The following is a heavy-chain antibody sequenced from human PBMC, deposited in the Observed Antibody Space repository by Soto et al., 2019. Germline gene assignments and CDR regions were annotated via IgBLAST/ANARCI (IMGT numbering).Heavy chain of an antibody. CDR1: GGSFSGYY. CDR3: ARGLSMVRGIYYFDY. CDR2: INHSGST. D-gene: IGHD3-10*01. J-gene: IGHJ4*02. Sequence: SETLSLTCAVYGGSFSGYYWSWIRQPPGKGLEWIGEINHSGSTNYNPSLKSRVTISVDTSKNQFSLKLSSVTAADTAVYYCARGLSMVRGIYYFDYWGQGTLVTVSS. V-gene: IGHV4-34*01.